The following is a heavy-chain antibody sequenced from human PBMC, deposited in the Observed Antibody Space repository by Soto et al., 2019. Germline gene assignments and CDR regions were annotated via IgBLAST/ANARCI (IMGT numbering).Heavy chain of an antibody. V-gene: IGHV4-34*01. D-gene: IGHD1-1*01. Sequence: SETLSLTCAIYGGSFNRDYWSWIRQPPGKGLEWIGEINYSGSTDYNPSLKSRVTISVDTSKNQFSLKLISVTAADTAVYHCARVATKRYIGVRYYYGMDVWGQGTTVTVSS. J-gene: IGHJ6*02. CDR3: ARVATKRYIGVRYYYGMDV. CDR2: INYSGST. CDR1: GGSFNRDY.